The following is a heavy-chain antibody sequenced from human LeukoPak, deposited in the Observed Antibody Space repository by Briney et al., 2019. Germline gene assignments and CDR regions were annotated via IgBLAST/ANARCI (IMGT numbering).Heavy chain of an antibody. Sequence: SVKVSCKASGGTFSSYATSWVRQAPGQGLEWMGGIIPIFGTANYAQKFQGRVTITADESTSTAYMELSSLRSEDTAVYYCASTDYYYDSSGYLDYWGQGTLVTVSS. CDR3: ASTDYYYDSSGYLDY. D-gene: IGHD3-22*01. V-gene: IGHV1-69*01. CDR1: GGTFSSYA. J-gene: IGHJ4*02. CDR2: IIPIFGTA.